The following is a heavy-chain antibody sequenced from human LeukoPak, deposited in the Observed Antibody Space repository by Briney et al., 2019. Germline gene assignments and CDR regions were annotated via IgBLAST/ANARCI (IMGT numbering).Heavy chain of an antibody. Sequence: GGSLRLSCAASGFTFSNHWMSWVRQAPGKGLEWVANIKQDGSETFYVDSVKGRFTMSRDNANNSLYLQMNSLRAEDTAVYYCASGSRIYDFWSGYYPTPLGYWGQGTLVTVSS. J-gene: IGHJ4*02. CDR2: IKQDGSET. V-gene: IGHV3-7*01. D-gene: IGHD3-3*01. CDR1: GFTFSNHW. CDR3: ASGSRIYDFWSGYYPTPLGY.